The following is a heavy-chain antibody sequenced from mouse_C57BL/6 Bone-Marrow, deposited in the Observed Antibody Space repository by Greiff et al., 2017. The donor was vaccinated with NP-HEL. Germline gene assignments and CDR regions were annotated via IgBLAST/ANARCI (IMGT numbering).Heavy chain of an antibody. V-gene: IGHV1-81*01. CDR3: ARRGNYARDGPYFDY. Sequence: QVQLQQSGAELARPGASVKLSCKASGYTFTSYGISWVKQRTGQGLEWIGEIYPRSGNTYYNEKFKGKATLTADKSSSTAYMELRSLTSEDSAVYFCARRGNYARDGPYFDYWGQGTTLTVSS. CDR2: IYPRSGNT. J-gene: IGHJ2*01. D-gene: IGHD2-4*01. CDR1: GYTFTSYG.